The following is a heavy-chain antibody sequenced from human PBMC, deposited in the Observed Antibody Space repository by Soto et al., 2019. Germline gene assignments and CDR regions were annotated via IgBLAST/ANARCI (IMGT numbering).Heavy chain of an antibody. CDR2: ISATDVAT. V-gene: IGHV3-23*01. Sequence: EVQLLESGGGLVQPVGSLRLSCAASGFSFSSYAMGWVRQAPGKGLEWVSIISATDVATYYADSVKGHFIIARDDSRRTLFLQMNSLRAEDTAVYHCVKDVYSGSSGQFDLWGQGTLVTVSS. D-gene: IGHD1-26*01. CDR3: VKDVYSGSSGQFDL. CDR1: GFSFSSYA. J-gene: IGHJ5*02.